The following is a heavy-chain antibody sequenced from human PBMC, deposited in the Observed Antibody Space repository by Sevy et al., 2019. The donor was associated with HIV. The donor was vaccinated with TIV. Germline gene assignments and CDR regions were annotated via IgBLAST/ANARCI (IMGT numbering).Heavy chain of an antibody. J-gene: IGHJ4*02. CDR3: AIGEQWLTHYFDY. CDR2: ISSSSSYI. V-gene: IGHV3-21*01. CDR1: GFTFSSYS. Sequence: GGSLRLSCAASGFTFSSYSMNWVRQAPGKGLEWVSSISSSSSYIYYADSVKGRFTISRDNAKNSLYLQMNSLRAEDTAVYYCAIGEQWLTHYFDYWGQGTLVTVSS. D-gene: IGHD6-19*01.